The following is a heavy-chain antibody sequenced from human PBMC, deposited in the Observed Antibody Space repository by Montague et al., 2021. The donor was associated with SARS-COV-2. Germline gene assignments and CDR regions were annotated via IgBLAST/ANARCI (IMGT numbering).Heavy chain of an antibody. Sequence: SETLSLTCAVTSGSLRNYYWSWIRQPPGKGLEWIGLICPPGGSNYNPSLKGRVTISLDTSNNQVSLSLNSVTAADTAVYYCARACSQRCFEFWGRGTLVTVSS. D-gene: IGHD2-15*01. V-gene: IGHV4-34*01. J-gene: IGHJ2*01. CDR2: ICPPGGS. CDR3: ARACSQRCFEF. CDR1: SGSLRNYY.